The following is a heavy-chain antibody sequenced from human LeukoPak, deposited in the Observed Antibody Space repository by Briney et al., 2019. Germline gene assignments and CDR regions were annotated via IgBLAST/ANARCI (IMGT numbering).Heavy chain of an antibody. J-gene: IGHJ5*02. V-gene: IGHV3-7*01. Sequence: GGSLRLSCAASGFTFSSYWMSWVRQAPGKGLEWVDNIKQDGSEKYYVDSVKGRFTISRDNAKNSLYLQMNSPRAEDTAVYYCARGSTDIVVVPAARGRLNWFDPWGQGTLVTVSS. CDR2: IKQDGSEK. CDR3: ARGSTDIVVVPAARGRLNWFDP. CDR1: GFTFSSYW. D-gene: IGHD2-2*01.